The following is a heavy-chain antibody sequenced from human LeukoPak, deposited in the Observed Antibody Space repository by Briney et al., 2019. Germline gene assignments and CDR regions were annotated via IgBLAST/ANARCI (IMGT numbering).Heavy chain of an antibody. CDR1: GFTFSSYD. D-gene: IGHD3-16*01. CDR3: AKDQIAYYDYVWGSAFDY. J-gene: IGHJ4*02. Sequence: GGSLRLSCAASGFTFSSYDMHWVRQAPGKGLEWVAFIRYDGSNKYYADSVKGRFTISRDNSKNTLYLQMNSLRADDTAVYYCAKDQIAYYDYVWGSAFDYWGQGTQVTVSS. CDR2: IRYDGSNK. V-gene: IGHV3-30*02.